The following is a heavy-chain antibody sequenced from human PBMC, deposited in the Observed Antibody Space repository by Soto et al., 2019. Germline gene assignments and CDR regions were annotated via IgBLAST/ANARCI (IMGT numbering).Heavy chain of an antibody. CDR1: GFTFSSYS. D-gene: IGHD4-4*01. CDR3: ARDGSYSTRPFAY. CDR2: ISSSSSYI. V-gene: IGHV3-21*01. J-gene: IGHJ4*02. Sequence: GGSLRLSCAASGFTFSSYSMNWVRQAPGKGLEWVSSISSSSSYIYYADSVKGRFTISRDNAKNSLYLQMNSLRAEDTAVYYCARDGSYSTRPFAYWGQGTLVTVSS.